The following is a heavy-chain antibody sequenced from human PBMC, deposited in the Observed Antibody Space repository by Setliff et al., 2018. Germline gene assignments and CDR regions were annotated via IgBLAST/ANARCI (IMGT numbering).Heavy chain of an antibody. J-gene: IGHJ6*03. CDR2: FYHSGSM. V-gene: IGHV4-61*01. Sequence: PSETLSLTCTVSGDSITSGSSYWSWIRQPPGKGLEWIGYFYHSGSMNYSPSLKGRVTMSVDTSNNQLSLKLTSVPAADTAVYYCARAYYYASGNSHNYYMDVWGKGTAVTVSS. D-gene: IGHD3-10*01. CDR1: GDSITSGSSY. CDR3: ARAYYYASGNSHNYYMDV.